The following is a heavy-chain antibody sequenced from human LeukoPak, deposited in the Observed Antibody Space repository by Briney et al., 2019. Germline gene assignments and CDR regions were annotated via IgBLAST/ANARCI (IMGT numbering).Heavy chain of an antibody. V-gene: IGHV1-46*01. D-gene: IGHD6-13*01. CDR3: ARGIGIMTAAAVPPHNWFDP. Sequence: GASVKVSCKASGYTFTSYYMHWVRQAPGQGLEWMGIINPSGGSTSYAQKFQGRVTMTRDTSTSTVYMELSSLRSEDTAVYYCARGIGIMTAAAVPPHNWFDPWGQGTLVTVSS. CDR1: GYTFTSYY. J-gene: IGHJ5*02. CDR2: INPSGGST.